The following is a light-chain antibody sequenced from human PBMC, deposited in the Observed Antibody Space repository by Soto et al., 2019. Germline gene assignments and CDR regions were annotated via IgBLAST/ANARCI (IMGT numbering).Light chain of an antibody. Sequence: EIVLTQSPGTLSLSPGERATLSCRASQSVSSSYLAWYQQKPGQAPRLLIDDAAGGTTGILDRVGRRGSGTDLSRKNKRQEPEEFAVYYCQHYSNSPPYNFGQGTKVDIK. CDR2: DAA. CDR1: QSVSSSY. CDR3: QHYSNSPPYN. J-gene: IGKJ2*01. V-gene: IGKV3-20*01.